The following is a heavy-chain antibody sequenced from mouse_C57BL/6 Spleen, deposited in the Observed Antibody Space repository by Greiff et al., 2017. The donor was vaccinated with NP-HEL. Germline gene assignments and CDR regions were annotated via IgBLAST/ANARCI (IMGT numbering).Heavy chain of an antibody. V-gene: IGHV5-17*01. CDR3: ARHYYGSSPYWYFDV. Sequence: EVHLVESGGGLVKPGGSLKLSCAASGFTFSDYGMHWVRQAPEKGLEWVAYISSGSSTIYYADTVKGRFTISRDNAKNTLFLQMTSLRSEDTAMYYCARHYYGSSPYWYFDVWGTGTTVTVSS. D-gene: IGHD1-1*01. J-gene: IGHJ1*03. CDR1: GFTFSDYG. CDR2: ISSGSSTI.